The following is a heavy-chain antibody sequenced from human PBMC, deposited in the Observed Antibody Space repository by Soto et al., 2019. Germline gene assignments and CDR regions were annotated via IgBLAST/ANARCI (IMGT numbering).Heavy chain of an antibody. J-gene: IGHJ4*02. CDR3: ARGRWLQPWEYYFDY. V-gene: IGHV3-11*06. CDR2: ISSSSSYT. CDR1: GFTFSDYY. Sequence: GGSLRLSCAASGFTFSDYYMSWIRQAPGKGLEWVSYISSSSSYTNYADSVKGRFTISRDNAKNSLYLQMNSLRAEDTAVYYCARGRWLQPWEYYFDYWGQGTLVTVSS. D-gene: IGHD5-12*01.